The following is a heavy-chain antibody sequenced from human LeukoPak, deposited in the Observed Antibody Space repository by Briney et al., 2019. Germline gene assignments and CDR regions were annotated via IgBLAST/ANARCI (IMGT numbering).Heavy chain of an antibody. CDR1: GGSISSGNW. J-gene: IGHJ6*02. D-gene: IGHD1-26*01. Sequence: SETLSLTCAVSGGSISSGNWWSWVRQPPGKGLEWIGYIYYSGSTNYNPSLKSRVTISVDTSKSQFSLKLSSVAAADTAVYYCARTLKGRYYYYGMDVWGQGTTVTVSS. CDR2: IYYSGST. CDR3: ARTLKGRYYYYGMDV. V-gene: IGHV4-4*02.